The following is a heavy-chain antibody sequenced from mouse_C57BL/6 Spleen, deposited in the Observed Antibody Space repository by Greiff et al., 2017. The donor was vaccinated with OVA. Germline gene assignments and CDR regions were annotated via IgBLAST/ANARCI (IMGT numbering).Heavy chain of an antibody. CDR2: IYPGDGDT. Sequence: QVQLQQSGAELVKPGASVKISCKASGYAFSSYWMNWVKQRPGTGLEWIGQIYPGDGDTNYNGKFKGKATLTADKSSSTAYMQLSSLTSEDSAVYFCARGVTTVVAGGYFDYWGQGTTLTVSS. CDR3: ARGVTTVVAGGYFDY. CDR1: GYAFSSYW. V-gene: IGHV1-80*01. J-gene: IGHJ2*01. D-gene: IGHD1-1*01.